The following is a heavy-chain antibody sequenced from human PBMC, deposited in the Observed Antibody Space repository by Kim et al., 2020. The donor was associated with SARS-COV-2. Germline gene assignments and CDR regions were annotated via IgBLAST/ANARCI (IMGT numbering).Heavy chain of an antibody. CDR2: ISYDGSHI. V-gene: IGHV3-30*04. CDR3: VAEIGGRSFDH. J-gene: IGHJ4*02. D-gene: IGHD2-15*01. Sequence: GGSLRLSCAASGFSFSSHALHWVRQAPGKGLEWVAHISYDGSHIAYPDSMKGRFTISRDDTKSTLYLQMNSLRPEDTAVYFCVAEIGGRSFDHCGQGALVTVSS. CDR1: GFSFSSHA.